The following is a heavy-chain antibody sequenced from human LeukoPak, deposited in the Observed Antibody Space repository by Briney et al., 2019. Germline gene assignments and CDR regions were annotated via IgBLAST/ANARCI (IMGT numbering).Heavy chain of an antibody. CDR3: ARRDDDYGGRYGMDV. Sequence: SETLSLTCTVSGGSIGSYYWSWIRQPPGKGLEWIGYIYYSGSTNYNPSLKSRVTISVDTSKNQFSLKLSSVTAADTAVYYCARRDDDYGGRYGMDVWGQGTTVTVSS. V-gene: IGHV4-59*01. J-gene: IGHJ6*02. CDR2: IYYSGST. D-gene: IGHD4-23*01. CDR1: GGSIGSYY.